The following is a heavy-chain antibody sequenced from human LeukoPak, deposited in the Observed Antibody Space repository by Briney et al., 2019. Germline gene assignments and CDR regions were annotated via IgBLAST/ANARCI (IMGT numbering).Heavy chain of an antibody. CDR2: SNWNGGST. V-gene: IGHV3-20*04. CDR1: GFTFDDYG. CDR3: ARKEDSGTILGYFDY. J-gene: IGHJ4*02. D-gene: IGHD1-1*01. Sequence: PGGSLRLSCAASGFTFDDYGMSWVRQAPGKGLELVSGSNWNGGSTGYADSVKGRFTIPRDNAKKPLYLQTNSLRAEDTALYYCARKEDSGTILGYFDYWGQGTLVTVSS.